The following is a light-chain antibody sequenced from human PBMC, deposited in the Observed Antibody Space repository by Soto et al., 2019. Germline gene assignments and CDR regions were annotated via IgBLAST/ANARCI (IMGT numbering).Light chain of an antibody. V-gene: IGLV1-44*01. J-gene: IGLJ1*01. CDR2: STS. CDR1: SSNIGSNT. Sequence: QSALTQPPSTAGTPGQIGAISCSGSSSNIGSNTVTWYQQLPGTAPKLLIYSTSQRSSGVPGRFSGSKSGASASLSISGLQSEDEADYYCAAWYDRPDVSVFGSGPNVAAL. CDR3: AAWYDRPDVSV.